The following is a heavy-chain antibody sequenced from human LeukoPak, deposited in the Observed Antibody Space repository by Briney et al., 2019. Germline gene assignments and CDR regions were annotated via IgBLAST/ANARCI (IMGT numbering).Heavy chain of an antibody. CDR3: ARGGTPRAGQVDY. D-gene: IGHD6-13*01. CDR1: GFTFSSYA. J-gene: IGHJ4*02. CDR2: ISSNGGST. Sequence: PGGSLRLSCAASGFTFSSYAMHWVRQAPGKGLEYVSAISSNGGSTYYANSVKGRFTISRDNSKNTLYLQMNSLRAEDTAVYYCARGGTPRAGQVDYWGQGTLVTVSS. V-gene: IGHV3-64*01.